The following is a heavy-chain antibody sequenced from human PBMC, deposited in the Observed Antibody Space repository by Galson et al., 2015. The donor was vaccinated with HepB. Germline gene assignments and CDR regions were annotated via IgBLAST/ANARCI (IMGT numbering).Heavy chain of an antibody. J-gene: IGHJ5*02. CDR1: GGSFNDYA. V-gene: IGHV1-69*13. D-gene: IGHD3-10*01. CDR3: ARGIRDSHGTGSDYYDH. CDR2: FIPIFGIA. Sequence: SVKVSCKASGGSFNDYAVNWVRQAPGQGLEWMGGFIPIFGIAKWAQKFQGRVTITADETTSTAYLELTSLRFEDTAVYYCARGIRDSHGTGSDYYDHWGQGTQVTVSS.